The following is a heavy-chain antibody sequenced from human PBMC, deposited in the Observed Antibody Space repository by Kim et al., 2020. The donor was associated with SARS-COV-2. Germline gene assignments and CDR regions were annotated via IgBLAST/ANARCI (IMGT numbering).Heavy chain of an antibody. CDR3: ASAGDYYDSSGIDY. Sequence: NPSLKSRVTISVDTSKNQFSLKLSSVTAADTAVYYCASAGDYYDSSGIDYWGQGTLVTVSS. V-gene: IGHV4-34*01. D-gene: IGHD3-22*01. J-gene: IGHJ4*02.